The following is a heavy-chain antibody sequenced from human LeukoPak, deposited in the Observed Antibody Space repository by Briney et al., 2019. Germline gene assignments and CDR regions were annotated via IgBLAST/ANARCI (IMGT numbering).Heavy chain of an antibody. J-gene: IGHJ4*02. CDR2: INHSGST. CDR1: GGSFSGYY. Sequence: SETLSLTCAVYGGSFSGYYWSWIRQPPGKGLEWIGEINHSGSTNYNPSLKSRVTISVDTSKNQFSLKLSSVTAADTAVYYCARHVIVANFDYWGQGTLVTVSS. CDR3: ARHVIVANFDY. V-gene: IGHV4-34*01. D-gene: IGHD2/OR15-2a*01.